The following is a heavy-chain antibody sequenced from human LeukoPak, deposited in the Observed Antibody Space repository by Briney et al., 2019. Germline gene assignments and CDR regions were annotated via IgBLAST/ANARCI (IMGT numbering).Heavy chain of an antibody. J-gene: IGHJ4*02. CDR1: GFTFSDYY. V-gene: IGHV3-11*06. CDR3: ARGEVRGPTDY. CDR2: ISSSSSYT. Sequence: GGSLRLSCAASGFTFSDYYMSWIRQAPGKGLEWVSYISSSSSYTNYADSVKGRFTISRDNAKNSLYLQMNSLRAEDTAVYYCARGEVRGPTDYWGQGTLVTVSS. D-gene: IGHD3-10*01.